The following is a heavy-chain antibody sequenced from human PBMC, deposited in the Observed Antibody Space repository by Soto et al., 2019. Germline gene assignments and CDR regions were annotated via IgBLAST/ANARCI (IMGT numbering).Heavy chain of an antibody. V-gene: IGHV1-18*01. D-gene: IGHD3-10*01. J-gene: IGHJ4*02. CDR2: ISAYNGNT. CDR3: ASSEGGMRAGEPPDY. Sequence: QVQLVQSGAEVKKPGXXVKVXXXASGYTFTSYGISWVRQAPGQGLEWMGWISAYNGNTNYAQKLQGRVTMTTDTSTSTAYMELRSLRSDDTAVYYCASSEGGMRAGEPPDYWGQGTLVTVSS. CDR1: GYTFTSYG.